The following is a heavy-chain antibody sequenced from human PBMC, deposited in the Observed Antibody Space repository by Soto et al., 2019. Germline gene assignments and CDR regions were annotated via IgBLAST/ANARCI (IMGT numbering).Heavy chain of an antibody. Sequence: GGSLRLSCAASGFTFSSYGMHWVRQAPGKGLEWVAVIWYDGSNKYYADSVKGRFTISRDNSKNTLYLQMNSLRAEDTAVYYCARDVGYYDFWSGYPIPNYGMDVWGQGTTVTVSS. V-gene: IGHV3-33*01. CDR1: GFTFSSYG. CDR2: IWYDGSNK. CDR3: ARDVGYYDFWSGYPIPNYGMDV. D-gene: IGHD3-3*01. J-gene: IGHJ6*02.